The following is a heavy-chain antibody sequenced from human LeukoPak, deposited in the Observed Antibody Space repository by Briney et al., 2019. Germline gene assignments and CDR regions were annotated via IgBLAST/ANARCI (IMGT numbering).Heavy chain of an antibody. Sequence: GGSLRLSCAASGFTFDDYGLHWVRQVPGKGLEWVSGINYQSATFDADSVKGRFSISRDNAKSLLFLVMDSLRPEDSALYYCVKDAGIAARPWYFDSWGQGTQVIVSS. CDR2: INYQSATF. CDR3: VKDAGIAARPWYFDS. J-gene: IGHJ4*02. V-gene: IGHV3-9*01. D-gene: IGHD6-6*01. CDR1: GFTFDDYG.